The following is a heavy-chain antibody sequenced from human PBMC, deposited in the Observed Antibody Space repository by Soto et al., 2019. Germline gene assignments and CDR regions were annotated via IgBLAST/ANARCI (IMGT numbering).Heavy chain of an antibody. D-gene: IGHD5-18*01. V-gene: IGHV4-59*01. CDR2: IYYSGST. CDR1: GGSISPYY. CDR3: ARVGGYRYGYGPFDY. J-gene: IGHJ4*02. Sequence: QVQLQESGPGLVKPSETLSLTCTVSGGSISPYYWSWIRQPPGKGLGWIGYIYYSGSTNYNPSFKSQVTISVDTSKTQFSLKLSSVTAADTAVYYCARVGGYRYGYGPFDYWGQGTLVTVSS.